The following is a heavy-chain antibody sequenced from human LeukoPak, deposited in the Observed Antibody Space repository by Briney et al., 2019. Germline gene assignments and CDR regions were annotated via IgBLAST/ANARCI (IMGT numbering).Heavy chain of an antibody. V-gene: IGHV4-34*01. CDR3: ARGRGYCSSTSCPQGYYYGMDV. Sequence: KPSETLSLTCAVYGGSFSGYYWSWIRQPPGKGLEWIGEINHSGSTNYNPSLKGRVTISVDTSKNQFSLKLSSVAAADTAVYYCARGRGYCSSTSCPQGYYYGMDVWGKGTTVTVSS. CDR2: INHSGST. CDR1: GGSFSGYY. D-gene: IGHD2-2*01. J-gene: IGHJ6*04.